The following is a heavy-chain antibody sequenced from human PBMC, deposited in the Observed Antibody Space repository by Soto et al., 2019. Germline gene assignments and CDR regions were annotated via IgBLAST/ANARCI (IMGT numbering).Heavy chain of an antibody. V-gene: IGHV3-73*02. D-gene: IGHD2-15*01. CDR3: TSPYCSTGSCYPGDS. Sequence: EVQLVESGGGLVQSGGSLKISCAASGSSLSGSAIHWVRQASGKGLEWVGRIRSKANNYATAYTASVKGRFTISRDDSKNMAFLQMNSLKTEDTAVYYCTSPYCSTGSCYPGDSWGQGTLVTVSS. CDR2: IRSKANNYAT. J-gene: IGHJ4*02. CDR1: GSSLSGSA.